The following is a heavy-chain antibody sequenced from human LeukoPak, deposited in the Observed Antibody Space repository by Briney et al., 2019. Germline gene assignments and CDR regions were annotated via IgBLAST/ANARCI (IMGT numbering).Heavy chain of an antibody. CDR1: GFTFSSFG. CDR3: ARYLTGWSSAFDI. V-gene: IGHV3-33*01. D-gene: IGHD6-19*01. CDR2: IWSDGNNK. Sequence: PGKSLRLSCAASGFTFSSFGMHWVRQAPGKGLEWVAAIWSDGNNKYYADSVKGRFTISRDNSKNTLYLQMNSLRAEDTAVYYCARYLTGWSSAFDIWGQGTMVTVSS. J-gene: IGHJ3*02.